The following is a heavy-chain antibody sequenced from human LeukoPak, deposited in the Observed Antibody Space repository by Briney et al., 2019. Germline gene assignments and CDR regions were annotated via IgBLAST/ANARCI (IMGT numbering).Heavy chain of an antibody. CDR1: GWSFSGYY. CDR3: ARGMRYCSSTSCPGALDY. J-gene: IGHJ4*02. V-gene: IGHV4-34*01. CDR2: INHSGST. D-gene: IGHD2-2*01. Sequence: PSETLSLTCAVYGWSFSGYYWSWIRQPPGKGPEWMGEINHSGSTKYNPSLKSRVTISVDTSKNQFSLKLSSVTAADTAVYYCARGMRYCSSTSCPGALDYWGQGTLVTVSS.